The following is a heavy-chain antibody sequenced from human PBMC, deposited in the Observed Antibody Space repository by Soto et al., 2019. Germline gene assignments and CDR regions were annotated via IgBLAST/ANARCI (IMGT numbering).Heavy chain of an antibody. CDR2: IIPNDGGT. D-gene: IGHD6-19*01. Sequence: GASVKVSCKASGYSFTDHYIHWIRQAPGQGLEWMGWIIPNDGGTKYAQKFQDRINMTRDTSITTAYMDLSRLRSDDTAVYYFSRAAFGSSGNYRTGWFEPGDQGTLVAVSS. CDR1: GYSFTDHY. J-gene: IGHJ5*01. CDR3: SRAAFGSSGNYRTGWFEP. V-gene: IGHV1-2*02.